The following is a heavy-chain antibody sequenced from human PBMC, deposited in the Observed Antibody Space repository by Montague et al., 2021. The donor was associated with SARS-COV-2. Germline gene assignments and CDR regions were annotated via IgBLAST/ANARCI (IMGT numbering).Heavy chain of an antibody. V-gene: IGHV4-59*08. J-gene: IGHJ3*01. CDR1: GGSTASHY. CDR3: ARGWDFAR. CDR2: VYYNGDT. Sequence: SETLSLTCTVSGGSTASHYWNWIRQSPGKRPEWIGYVYYNGDTKYNPSLQSRVTISIDKSENQFSLRLNSVTAADTAVYFCARGWDFARWGQGRLVTVSS. D-gene: IGHD3-3*01.